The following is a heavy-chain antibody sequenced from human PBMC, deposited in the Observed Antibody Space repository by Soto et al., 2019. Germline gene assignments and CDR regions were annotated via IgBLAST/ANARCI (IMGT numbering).Heavy chain of an antibody. D-gene: IGHD2-21*02. CDR3: AKGDRSYCGADCYSDH. V-gene: IGHV3-23*01. J-gene: IGHJ5*02. Sequence: EVQLLGSGGGLVQPGGSLRLSCAASGFTFNNYAMNWVRQAPGKGLEWVSGISGSGGTTYYADSVKGRFTISRDNYRNTLYLQMISLRAGDTAVYYCAKGDRSYCGADCYSDHWGQGTLVTVSS. CDR1: GFTFNNYA. CDR2: ISGSGGTT.